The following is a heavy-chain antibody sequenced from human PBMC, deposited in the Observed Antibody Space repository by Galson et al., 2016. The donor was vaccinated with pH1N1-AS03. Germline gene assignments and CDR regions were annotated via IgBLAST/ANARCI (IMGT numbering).Heavy chain of an antibody. V-gene: IGHV5-51*01. CDR3: ARLFGKGGRIDF. J-gene: IGHJ4*02. D-gene: IGHD1-14*01. Sequence: QSGAEVKKPGESLKISCKGSGYRFPSYWIAWVRQRPGKGLEWMGIVYPDDSDVIYMSSFEGQVTISADKSSGAAYLEWRSLNVSDNGMYYCARLFGKGGRIDFWGQGTLVTVSS. CDR2: VYPDDSDV. CDR1: GYRFPSYW.